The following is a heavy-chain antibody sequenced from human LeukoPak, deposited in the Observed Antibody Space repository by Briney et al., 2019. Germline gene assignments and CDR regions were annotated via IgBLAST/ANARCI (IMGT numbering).Heavy chain of an antibody. CDR2: IYSGGST. CDR3: ARGVGAVSNSDY. V-gene: IGHV3-53*04. D-gene: IGHD2/OR15-2a*01. J-gene: IGHJ4*02. Sequence: GGSLRLSRAASGFTVSSNYMSWVRQAPGKGLAWVPIIYSGGSTYYADSVKGRFTISRHNSKNTLYLQMNSLRAEDTAVYYCARGVGAVSNSDYWGQGTLVTVSS. CDR1: GFTVSSNY.